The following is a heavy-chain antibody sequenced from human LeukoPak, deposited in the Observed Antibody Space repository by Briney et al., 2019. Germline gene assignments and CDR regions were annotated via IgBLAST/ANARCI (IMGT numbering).Heavy chain of an antibody. V-gene: IGHV3-23*01. CDR3: AKDSGRIAVAEYYFDY. D-gene: IGHD6-19*01. J-gene: IGHJ4*02. CDR1: GFTFSSYA. Sequence: PGGSLRLSCAASGFTFSSYAMSWVRQAPGKGLEWVSAISGSGGSTYYADSVKGRFTISRDNSKNTLYLQTNSLRAEDTAVYYCAKDSGRIAVAEYYFDYWGQGTLVTVSS. CDR2: ISGSGGST.